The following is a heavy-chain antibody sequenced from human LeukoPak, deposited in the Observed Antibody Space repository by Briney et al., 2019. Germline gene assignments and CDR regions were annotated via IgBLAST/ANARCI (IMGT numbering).Heavy chain of an antibody. CDR3: ARGWIAAHQKGYFQH. CDR1: GYTFTGYY. Sequence: GASVKVSCKASGYTFTGYYMHWVRQAPGQGLEWMGWINPNSGGTNYAQKFQGRVTMTRDTSISTAYMELSRLRSDDTAVYYCARGWIAAHQKGYFQHWGQGTLVTVSS. D-gene: IGHD6-6*01. CDR2: INPNSGGT. V-gene: IGHV1-2*02. J-gene: IGHJ1*01.